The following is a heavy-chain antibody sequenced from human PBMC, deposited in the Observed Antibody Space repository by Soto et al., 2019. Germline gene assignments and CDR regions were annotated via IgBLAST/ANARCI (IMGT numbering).Heavy chain of an antibody. CDR1: GFTFSSYA. Sequence: QVQLVESGGGVVQPGRSLRLSCAASGFTFSSYAMHWVRQAPGKGLEWVAVISYDGSNKYYADSVKGRFTISRDNSKNTLYLQMNSLRAEDTAVYYCARDDHYDSSGYYVYWGQGTLVTVSS. CDR2: ISYDGSNK. J-gene: IGHJ4*02. V-gene: IGHV3-30-3*01. D-gene: IGHD3-22*01. CDR3: ARDDHYDSSGYYVY.